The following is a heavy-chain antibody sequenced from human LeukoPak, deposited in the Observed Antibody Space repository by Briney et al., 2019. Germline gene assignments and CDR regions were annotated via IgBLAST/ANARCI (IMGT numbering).Heavy chain of an antibody. CDR3: ARGGTDYGDYFYFDY. V-gene: IGHV3-20*04. D-gene: IGHD4-17*01. CDR1: GFSFDDYG. CDR2: IYWNGANT. Sequence: GGALRLSCVASGFSFDDYGVSWVRPGPGKGLEWISGIYWNGANTGFADFVKGRFTISRDNAKNSLYLQMNSLRVEDTAFYYCARGGTDYGDYFYFDYWGKATLVTVS. J-gene: IGHJ4*02.